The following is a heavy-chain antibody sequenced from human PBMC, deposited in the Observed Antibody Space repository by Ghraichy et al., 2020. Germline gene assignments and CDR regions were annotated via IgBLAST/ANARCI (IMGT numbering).Heavy chain of an antibody. Sequence: GGSLRLSCAASGFIFTSYSLNWVRQAPGKGLEWVSSISSSSSIYIYYAESVQGRFTISRDNARNSLYLQMSSLRAEDTGVYYCASSTTSYRSSVLNAFDIWGQGTMVTVSS. V-gene: IGHV3-21*01. J-gene: IGHJ3*02. D-gene: IGHD2-2*01. CDR3: ASSTTSYRSSVLNAFDI. CDR1: GFIFTSYS. CDR2: ISSSSSIYI.